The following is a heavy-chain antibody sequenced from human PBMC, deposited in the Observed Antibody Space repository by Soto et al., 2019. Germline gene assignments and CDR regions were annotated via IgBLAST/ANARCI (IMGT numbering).Heavy chain of an antibody. D-gene: IGHD3-10*01. CDR1: GFTFSSYA. CDR3: AKARGGYYYYGMDV. V-gene: IGHV3-23*01. Sequence: GGSLRLSCAASGFTFSSYAMSWVRQAPGKGLEWVSAISGSGGSTYYADSVKGRFTISRDNSKNTLYLQMNSLRAEDTAVYYCAKARGGYYYYGMDVWGQGTTVTVSS. J-gene: IGHJ6*02. CDR2: ISGSGGST.